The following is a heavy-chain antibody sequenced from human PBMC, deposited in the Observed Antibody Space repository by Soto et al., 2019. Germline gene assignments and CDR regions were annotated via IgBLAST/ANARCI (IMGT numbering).Heavy chain of an antibody. Sequence: PGGSLRLSCAASGFTFSSYAMSWVRQAPGKGLEWVSAISGSGGSTYYADSVKGRFTISRDNSKNTLYLQMNSLRAEDTAVYYCAKDQWLARSQRDFDYWGQGTLVTVSS. V-gene: IGHV3-23*01. J-gene: IGHJ4*02. CDR3: AKDQWLARSQRDFDY. CDR2: ISGSGGST. D-gene: IGHD6-19*01. CDR1: GFTFSSYA.